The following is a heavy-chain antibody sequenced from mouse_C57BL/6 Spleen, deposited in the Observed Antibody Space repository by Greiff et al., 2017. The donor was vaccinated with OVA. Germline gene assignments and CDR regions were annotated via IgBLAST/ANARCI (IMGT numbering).Heavy chain of an antibody. J-gene: IGHJ4*01. CDR1: GFSFNTYA. CDR2: IRSKSNNYAT. D-gene: IGHD3-3*01. Sequence: EVKLMESGGGLVQPKGSLKLSCAASGFSFNTYAMNWVRQAPGKGLEWVARIRSKSNNYATYYADSVKDRFTISRDDSESMLYLQMNNLKTEDTAMYYCVRGGTGRAMDYWGQGTSVTVSS. CDR3: VRGGTGRAMDY. V-gene: IGHV10-1*01.